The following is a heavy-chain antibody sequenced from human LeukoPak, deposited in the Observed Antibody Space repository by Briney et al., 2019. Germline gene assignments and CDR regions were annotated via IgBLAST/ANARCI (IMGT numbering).Heavy chain of an antibody. D-gene: IGHD2/OR15-2a*01. V-gene: IGHV3-21*03. J-gene: IGHJ4*02. CDR2: IFSSSTYI. CDR3: ARDFYDGFALDY. Sequence: GGSLRLSCAASGFTFSSYWMHWVRQAPGKGLVWVSFIFSSSTYIYYTDSVKGRFTISRDNARNSLYLQMDNLRAEDTGVYYCARDFYDGFALDYWGQGTLVTVSS. CDR1: GFTFSSYW.